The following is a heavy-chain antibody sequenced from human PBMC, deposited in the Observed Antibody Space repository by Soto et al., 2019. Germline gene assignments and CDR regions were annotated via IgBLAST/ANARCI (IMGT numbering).Heavy chain of an antibody. D-gene: IGHD3-16*01. CDR3: ARARGGAPYYYPMER. Sequence: GGSLRLSCISSVFTFSSYAMTCVRHSPGKWLEWVSDSSGSGCITYYADSVKGRFTISRDNSKNTLNLQMNSLRADDTAVYYCARARGGAPYYYPMERWGQGTTVIVS. V-gene: IGHV3-23*01. CDR1: VFTFSSYA. J-gene: IGHJ6*01. CDR2: SSGSGCIT.